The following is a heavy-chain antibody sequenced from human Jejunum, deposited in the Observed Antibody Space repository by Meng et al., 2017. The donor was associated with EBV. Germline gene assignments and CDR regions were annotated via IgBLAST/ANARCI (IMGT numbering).Heavy chain of an antibody. J-gene: IGHJ5*02. V-gene: IGHV1-69-2*01. D-gene: IGHD4/OR15-4a*01. CDR1: GYIFSDFS. CDR3: ALVLRARFNYFDP. Sequence: EVQMIQSGDEVKQPGATVKISCKVSGYIFSDFSIPWVRQAPGEGLEWMGLVDPQDDETLYAEKFQGRVTITADTSPDTAYMELSSLRSEDTAIYYCALVLRARFNYFDPWGQGTLVTVSS. CDR2: VDPQDDET.